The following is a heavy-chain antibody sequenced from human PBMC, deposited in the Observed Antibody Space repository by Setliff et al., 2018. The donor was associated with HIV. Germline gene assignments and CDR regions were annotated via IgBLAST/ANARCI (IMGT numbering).Heavy chain of an antibody. D-gene: IGHD6-19*01. CDR1: GGSISSTSYY. Sequence: PSETLSLTCTVSGGSISSTSYYWGWIRQPPGKGLEWIGSIYNGGNTYFSPSLKSRVTISLDTSKNQISLKVTSVTAADTAVYYCARVIAVAGTHSVDYWGKGTTVTVSS. J-gene: IGHJ6*04. CDR2: IYNGGNT. CDR3: ARVIAVAGTHSVDY. V-gene: IGHV4-39*07.